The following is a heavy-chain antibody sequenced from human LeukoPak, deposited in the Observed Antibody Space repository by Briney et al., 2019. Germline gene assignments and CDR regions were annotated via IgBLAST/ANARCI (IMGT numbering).Heavy chain of an antibody. J-gene: IGHJ3*02. Sequence: SETLSLTCTVSGGSISSGDYYWSWIRQPPGKDLEWIGYIYYSGSTYYNPSLKGRVTISVDTSKNQFSLKLSSVTAADTAVYYCARESWALDAFDIWGQGTMVTVSS. V-gene: IGHV4-30-4*01. CDR3: ARESWALDAFDI. D-gene: IGHD6-13*01. CDR1: GGSISSGDYY. CDR2: IYYSGST.